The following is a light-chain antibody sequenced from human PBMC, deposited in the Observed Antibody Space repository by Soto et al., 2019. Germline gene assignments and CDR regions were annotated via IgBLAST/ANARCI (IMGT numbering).Light chain of an antibody. Sequence: ELVMTQSPATLSVSPGERATLSCRASESVASSYLAWYQQKPGQAPRLLIYGASSRATGIPDRFSGRGSGTDFTLTISRLEPEDFAVYYCQQYGSSPWAFGPGTKVDIK. CDR1: ESVASSY. CDR3: QQYGSSPWA. CDR2: GAS. V-gene: IGKV3-20*01. J-gene: IGKJ1*01.